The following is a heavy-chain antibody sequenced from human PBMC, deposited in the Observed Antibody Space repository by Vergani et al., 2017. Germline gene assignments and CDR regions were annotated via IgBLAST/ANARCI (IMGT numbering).Heavy chain of an antibody. J-gene: IGHJ3*02. CDR1: GYTFTGYY. CDR3: ASQIAAHDAFDI. D-gene: IGHD6-6*01. V-gene: IGHV1-2*02. Sequence: QVQLVQSGAEVKKPGASVKVSCKASGYTFTGYYMHWVRQAPGQGLEWMGWINPNSGGTNYEQKFQGRVTMTRDTSISTAYMELSRLRSDDTAVYYCASQIAAHDAFDIWGQGTMVTVSS. CDR2: INPNSGGT.